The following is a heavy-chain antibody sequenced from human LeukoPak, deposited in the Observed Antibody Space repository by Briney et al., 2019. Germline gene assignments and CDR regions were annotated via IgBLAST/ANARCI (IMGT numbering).Heavy chain of an antibody. CDR2: IRSSSSYI. D-gene: IGHD3-10*01. J-gene: IGHJ4*02. CDR1: VFTFSSYS. Sequence: GGSLRLACAASVFTFSSYSMYWVRQAPGKGLEWVSCIRSSSSYIYYADSVKGRFTISRDNAKNSLYLQMNSLRAEDTAVYYCAKDGQRRMGISMIRGVRVKAYYFDYWGQGTLVTVSS. V-gene: IGHV3-21*01. CDR3: AKDGQRRMGISMIRGVRVKAYYFDY.